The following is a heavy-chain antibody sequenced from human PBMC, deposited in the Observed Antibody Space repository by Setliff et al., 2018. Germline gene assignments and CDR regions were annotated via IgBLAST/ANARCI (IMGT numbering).Heavy chain of an antibody. V-gene: IGHV4-59*01. CDR1: GGSISSYY. D-gene: IGHD3-3*01. CDR3: ASLSWNGLRYYGLDV. CDR2: IYNSGST. Sequence: SETLSLTCTVSGGSISSYYWSWIRQSPGKGLEWIGYIYNSGSTNYNPSLMSRVSISVDTYKNPFSLKLRSVTAADTAVYYCASLSWNGLRYYGLDVWGQGTTVTVSS. J-gene: IGHJ6*02.